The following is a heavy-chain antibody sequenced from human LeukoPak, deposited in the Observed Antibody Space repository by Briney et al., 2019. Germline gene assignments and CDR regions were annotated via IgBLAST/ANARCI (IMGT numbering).Heavy chain of an antibody. CDR1: GGTFINYA. D-gene: IGHD2-2*01. V-gene: IGHV1-69*06. CDR2: IIPIFGTA. J-gene: IGHJ5*02. CDR3: ARGGRFGTAAPRIWFDP. Sequence: AAVTVSFKASGGTFINYAISGVGQARGQGGEGMGGIIPIFGTANYAQKFQGRDTITADKSTSTAYMELSSLRSEDTAVYYCARGGRFGTAAPRIWFDPWGQGTLVTVSS.